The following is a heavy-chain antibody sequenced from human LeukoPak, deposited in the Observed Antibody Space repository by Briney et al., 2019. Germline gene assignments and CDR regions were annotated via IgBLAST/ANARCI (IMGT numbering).Heavy chain of an antibody. V-gene: IGHV4-59*08. CDR2: IYYSGST. Sequence: SETLSLTCTVSGDSISSYHWSWIRQPPGKGLEWIGDIYYSGSTNYNPSLKSRVTISVDTSKNQFSLKLSSVTAADTAVYYCARAHRYCSSASCYSDWFDPWGQGTLVTVSS. J-gene: IGHJ5*02. CDR1: GDSISSYH. D-gene: IGHD2-2*02. CDR3: ARAHRYCSSASCYSDWFDP.